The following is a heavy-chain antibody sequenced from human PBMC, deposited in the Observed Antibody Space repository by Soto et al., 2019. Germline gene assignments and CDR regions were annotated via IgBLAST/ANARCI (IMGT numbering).Heavy chain of an antibody. CDR2: MNPYSGDT. V-gene: IGHV1-8*02. CDR1: GYTFTNFH. D-gene: IGHD3-10*01. Sequence: QVQLVQSGAEVRKPGASVKVSCKASGYTFTNFHFNWVRQATGQGLEWIGWMNPYSGDTGYAQNFQGRVTMTRDTSINTAYMEMTSLTSDDTAVYYCARGSPGPVDHWGHVTPVTVSS. CDR3: ARGSPGPVDH. J-gene: IGHJ4*01.